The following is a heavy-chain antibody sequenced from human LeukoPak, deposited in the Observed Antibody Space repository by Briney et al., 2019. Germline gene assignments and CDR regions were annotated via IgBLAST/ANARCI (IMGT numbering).Heavy chain of an antibody. Sequence: PGGSLRLSCAASGFTFSSYWMHWVRQAPGKGLVWVSRINSDGSSTSYADSVKGRFTISRDNAKNTLYLQMNSLRAEDTAVYYCARFPGYSYGQRYFDYWGQGNLVTVSS. CDR1: GFTFSSYW. D-gene: IGHD5-18*01. V-gene: IGHV3-74*01. CDR2: INSDGSST. J-gene: IGHJ4*02. CDR3: ARFPGYSYGQRYFDY.